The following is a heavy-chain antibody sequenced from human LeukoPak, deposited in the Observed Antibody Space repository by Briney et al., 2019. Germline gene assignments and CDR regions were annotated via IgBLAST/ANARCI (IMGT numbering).Heavy chain of an antibody. CDR3: AKGYYTVVRGVIIGIDY. Sequence: GRSLRLSCAASGFTFSSYGMHWVRQAPGKGLEWVAVISYDGSNKYYADSVKGRFTISRDNSKNTLYLQMNSLRAEDTAVYYCAKGYYTVVRGVIIGIDYWGQGTLVTVSS. CDR1: GFTFSSYG. D-gene: IGHD3-10*01. CDR2: ISYDGSNK. V-gene: IGHV3-30*18. J-gene: IGHJ4*02.